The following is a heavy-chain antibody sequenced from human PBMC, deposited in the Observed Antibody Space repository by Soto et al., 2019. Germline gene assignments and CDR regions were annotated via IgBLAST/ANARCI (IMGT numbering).Heavy chain of an antibody. CDR1: GFTVSSNY. V-gene: IGHV3-53*01. D-gene: IGHD4-4*01. Sequence: QTXGSLRLSCAASGFTVSSNYMSWVRQAPGKGLEWVSVIYSGGSTYYADSVKGRFTISRDNSKNTLYLQMNSLRAEDTAVYYCAIQQVTPEVRFDYWGQGTLVTVSS. CDR3: AIQQVTPEVRFDY. CDR2: IYSGGST. J-gene: IGHJ4*02.